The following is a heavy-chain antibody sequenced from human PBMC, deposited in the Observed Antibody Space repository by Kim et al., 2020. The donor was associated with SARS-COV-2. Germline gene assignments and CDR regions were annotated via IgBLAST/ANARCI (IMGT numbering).Heavy chain of an antibody. J-gene: IGHJ6*02. D-gene: IGHD4-4*01. CDR1: GFTFNIYT. Sequence: GGSLRLSCAASGFTFNIYTMGWVRQAPGKGLDWVSTISASGHLTYYADSVKGRFAISRDNSKNTFYLQMNSLTSEDTALYYCSRHQRGYSEYEPMAVWG. CDR2: ISASGHLT. V-gene: IGHV3-23*01. CDR3: SRHQRGYSEYEPMAV.